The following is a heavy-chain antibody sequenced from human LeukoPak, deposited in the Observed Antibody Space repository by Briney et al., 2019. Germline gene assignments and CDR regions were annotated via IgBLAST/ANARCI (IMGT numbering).Heavy chain of an antibody. J-gene: IGHJ4*02. Sequence: PWASVRVSCTASGGTFSSYAISWVRQAPGQGLEWMGRIIPILGIANYAQKFQGRVTITADKSTSTAYMELSSLRSEDTAVYYCARDFAAAAGRDYWGQGTLVTVSS. V-gene: IGHV1-69*04. CDR3: ARDFAAAAGRDY. CDR2: IIPILGIA. D-gene: IGHD6-13*01. CDR1: GGTFSSYA.